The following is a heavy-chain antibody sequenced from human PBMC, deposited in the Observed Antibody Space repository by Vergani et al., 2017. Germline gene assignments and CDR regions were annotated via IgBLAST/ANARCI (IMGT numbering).Heavy chain of an antibody. J-gene: IGHJ4*02. CDR1: GYTFTAYY. Sequence: QVQLVQSGTEVKKPGASVKVSCKASGYTFTAYYMHWVRQAPGQGLEWMGRINPNSGGTNYAQKFQGRVTMTRDTSISTAYMEVGRLRSDDTAVYYCASAGWYCVSTSCSRFEFDYWGQGTLVTVSS. V-gene: IGHV1-2*06. CDR2: INPNSGGT. D-gene: IGHD2-2*01. CDR3: ASAGWYCVSTSCSRFEFDY.